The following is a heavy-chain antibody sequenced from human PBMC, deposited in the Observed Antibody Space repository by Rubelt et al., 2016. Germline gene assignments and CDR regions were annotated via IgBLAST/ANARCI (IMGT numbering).Heavy chain of an antibody. Sequence: GGVVQPGRSLRLSCAASGFTFSGYGMHWVRQAPGKGLEWVAVIWHDGTDKYYADSVKGRFTISRDNSKNTLFLQMNSLRVEDTAVYYCARGIAAPGTDYWGQGTLVTVSS. V-gene: IGHV3-33*01. D-gene: IGHD6-13*01. CDR2: IWHDGTDK. CDR3: ARGIAAPGTDY. J-gene: IGHJ4*02. CDR1: GFTFSGYG.